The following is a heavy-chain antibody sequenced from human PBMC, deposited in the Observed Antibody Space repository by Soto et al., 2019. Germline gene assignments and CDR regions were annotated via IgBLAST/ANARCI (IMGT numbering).Heavy chain of an antibody. Sequence: EVQLAESGGGLAQPGGSLRLSCAASGFTLSGYAMDWVRQAPGKGLEYVSGISSNGVCTYYANSVQGIFTISRDNSKNTVYLQMGSLRPEDMAVYYCARRARPDFYYMDVWGKGTTVTVSS. D-gene: IGHD6-6*01. J-gene: IGHJ6*03. V-gene: IGHV3-64*01. CDR1: GFTLSGYA. CDR2: ISSNGVCT. CDR3: ARRARPDFYYMDV.